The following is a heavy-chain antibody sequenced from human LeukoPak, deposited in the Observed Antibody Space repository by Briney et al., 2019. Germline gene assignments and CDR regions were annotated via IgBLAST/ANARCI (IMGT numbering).Heavy chain of an antibody. V-gene: IGHV3-9*01. CDR3: AKDISDFWSGPGAFDI. Sequence: PGRSQRLSCAASGFTFDDYAMHWVRQAPGKGLEWVSGISWNSGSIGYADSVKGRFTISRDNAKNSLYLQMNSLRAEDTALYYCAKDISDFWSGPGAFDIWGQGTMVTVSS. J-gene: IGHJ3*02. CDR2: ISWNSGSI. CDR1: GFTFDDYA. D-gene: IGHD3-3*01.